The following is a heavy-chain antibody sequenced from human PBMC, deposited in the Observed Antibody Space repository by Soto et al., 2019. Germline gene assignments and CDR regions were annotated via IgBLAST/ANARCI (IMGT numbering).Heavy chain of an antibody. CDR3: ARDTPLYSSSWYGIDY. CDR2: ISSSGSTI. V-gene: IGHV3-11*01. J-gene: IGHJ4*02. CDR1: GFTFSDYY. D-gene: IGHD6-13*01. Sequence: GGSLRLSCAASGFTFSDYYMSWIRQAPGKGLEWVSYISSSGSTIYYADSVKGRFTISRDNAKNSLYLQMNSLRAEDTAVYYCARDTPLYSSSWYGIDYWGQGTLVTVSS.